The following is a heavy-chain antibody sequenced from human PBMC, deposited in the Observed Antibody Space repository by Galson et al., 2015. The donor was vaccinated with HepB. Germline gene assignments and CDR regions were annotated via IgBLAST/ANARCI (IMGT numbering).Heavy chain of an antibody. CDR3: ARGEFSEQLAPDQPYYYYGMDV. CDR2: IIPIFGTA. D-gene: IGHD6-13*01. V-gene: IGHV1-69*06. J-gene: IGHJ6*02. Sequence: SVKVSCKASGGTFSSYAISWVRQAPGQGLEWMGGIIPIFGTANYAQKFQGRVTITSDKSTSTAYMELSSLRSEDTAVYYCARGEFSEQLAPDQPYYYYGMDVWGQGTSVTVSS. CDR1: GGTFSSYA.